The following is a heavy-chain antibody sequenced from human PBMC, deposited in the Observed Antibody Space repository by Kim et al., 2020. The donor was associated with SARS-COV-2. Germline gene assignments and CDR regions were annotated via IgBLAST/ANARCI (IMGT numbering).Heavy chain of an antibody. CDR1: GFTFSSYA. CDR2: ISDSGGST. CDR3: AKAGGYCSSTSCHNWFDAMDI. J-gene: IGHJ3*02. D-gene: IGHD2-2*01. Sequence: GGSLRLSCAASGFTFSSYAMHWVRQAPGKGLEWVSAISDSGGSTYYADSVKGRFTISRDNSKNTLYLQMNSLRAEDTAVYYCAKAGGYCSSTSCHNWFDAMDIWGQGTTVTVSS. V-gene: IGHV3-23*01.